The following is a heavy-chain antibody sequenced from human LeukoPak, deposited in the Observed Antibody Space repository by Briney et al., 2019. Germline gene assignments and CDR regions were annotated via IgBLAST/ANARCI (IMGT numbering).Heavy chain of an antibody. J-gene: IGHJ3*02. Sequence: PSETLSLTCTVSGGSISGYYWSWIRQPPGKGLEWIGYIHYSGSTNYNPSPKSRVAISADTPKNQFFLSLTSVTAADTAVYYCARPYGSGWYAAFHIWGQGTMVTVSS. CDR2: IHYSGST. CDR3: ARPYGSGWYAAFHI. V-gene: IGHV4-59*08. CDR1: GGSISGYY. D-gene: IGHD6-19*01.